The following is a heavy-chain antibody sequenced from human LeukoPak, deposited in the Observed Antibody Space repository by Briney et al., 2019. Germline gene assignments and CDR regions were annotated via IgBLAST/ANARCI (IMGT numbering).Heavy chain of an antibody. D-gene: IGHD6-13*01. CDR1: GGSISSGSYY. J-gene: IGHJ5*02. Sequence: PSETLSLTCTVSGGSISSGSYYWSWIRQPAGKGLEWIGRIYTSGSTNYNPSLKSRVTISVDTSKNQFSLKLSSVTAADTAVYYCARGYSSSWHGDWSDPWGQGTLVTVSS. V-gene: IGHV4-61*02. CDR2: IYTSGST. CDR3: ARGYSSSWHGDWSDP.